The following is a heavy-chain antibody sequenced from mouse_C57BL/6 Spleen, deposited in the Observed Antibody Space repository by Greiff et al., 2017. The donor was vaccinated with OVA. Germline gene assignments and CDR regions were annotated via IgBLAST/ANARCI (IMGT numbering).Heavy chain of an antibody. CDR3: ARPTAQAAWFAY. D-gene: IGHD3-2*02. Sequence: QVHVKQSGAELVKPGASVKLSCKASGYTFTSYWMQWVKQRPGQGLAWIGEIDPSDSYTNYNQKFKGKATLTVDTSSSTAYMQLSGLTSEDSAVYYCARPTAQAAWFAYWGQGTLVTVSA. J-gene: IGHJ3*01. V-gene: IGHV1-50*01. CDR1: GYTFTSYW. CDR2: IDPSDSYT.